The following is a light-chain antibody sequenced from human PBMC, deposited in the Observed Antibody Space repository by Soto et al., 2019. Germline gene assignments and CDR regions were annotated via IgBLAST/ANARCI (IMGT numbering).Light chain of an antibody. Sequence: DIQMTQAPSSLSASVGDRVTITFRASQSISSYLNWYQQKPGKAPKLLIYAASSLQSGVPSRFSGSGSGTDFTLTISSLQPEDFATYYCQQSYSTPQYTFGQGTKVDIK. CDR2: AAS. J-gene: IGKJ2*01. V-gene: IGKV1-39*01. CDR1: QSISSY. CDR3: QQSYSTPQYT.